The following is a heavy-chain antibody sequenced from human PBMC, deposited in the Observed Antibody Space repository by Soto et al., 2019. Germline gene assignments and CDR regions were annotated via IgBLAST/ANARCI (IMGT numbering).Heavy chain of an antibody. CDR1: GFTFSSYA. CDR3: ATGGYYYYYGMDG. V-gene: IGHV3-23*01. Sequence: PGGSLRLSCAASGFTFSSYAMSWVRQAPGKGLEWVSAISGSGGSTYYADSVKGRFTISRDNSKNTLYLQMNSLRAEDTAVYYCATGGYYYYYGMDGWGQGTTVTVAS. J-gene: IGHJ6*02. D-gene: IGHD3-16*01. CDR2: ISGSGGST.